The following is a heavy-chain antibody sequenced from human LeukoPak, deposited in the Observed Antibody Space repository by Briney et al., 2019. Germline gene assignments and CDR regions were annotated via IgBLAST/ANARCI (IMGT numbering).Heavy chain of an antibody. Sequence: PSETLSLTCTVSGYSISSGYYWGWIRQPPGKGLEWIGSIYTSGSTNYNPSLKSRVTMSVDTSKNQFSLKLSSVTAADTAVYYCAREPTATRTNYYYYYYMDVWGKGTTVTISS. CDR1: GYSISSGYY. CDR2: IYTSGST. CDR3: AREPTATRTNYYYYYYMDV. J-gene: IGHJ6*03. V-gene: IGHV4-38-2*02. D-gene: IGHD5-24*01.